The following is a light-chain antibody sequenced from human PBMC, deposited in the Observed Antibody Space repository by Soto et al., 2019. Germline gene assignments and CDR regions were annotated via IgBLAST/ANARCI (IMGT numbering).Light chain of an antibody. CDR3: AAWDDSLNGVV. V-gene: IGLV1-44*01. CDR2: YNN. Sequence: QSVLTQPPSTSGTPGQRVTLSCSGASSNIGSNTVNWYQHLPGTAPKLLSYYNNQRPSGVPDRFSGSRSGTSASLAITGLQSGDDAYYYCAAWDDSLNGVVFGGGTKLTVL. J-gene: IGLJ2*01. CDR1: SSNIGSNT.